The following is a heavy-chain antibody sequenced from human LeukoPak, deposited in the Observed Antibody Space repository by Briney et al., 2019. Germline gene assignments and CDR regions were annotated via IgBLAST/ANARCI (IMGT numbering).Heavy chain of an antibody. CDR2: ISPDGTNK. Sequence: GGSLRLSCAASGVIFSNYPMHCVRQAPGKGLEWVAVISPDGTNKYYADSVKGRFTFSRDNSKNTLYVQMNSLRAEDTAVYYCAREYASGSYRGCFYYWGQGTLVTVSS. D-gene: IGHD3-10*01. CDR3: AREYASGSYRGCFYY. V-gene: IGHV3-30*04. CDR1: GVIFSNYP. J-gene: IGHJ4*02.